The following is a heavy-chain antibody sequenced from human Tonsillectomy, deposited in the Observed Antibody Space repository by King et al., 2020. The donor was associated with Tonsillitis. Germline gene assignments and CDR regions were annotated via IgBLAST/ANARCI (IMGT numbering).Heavy chain of an antibody. D-gene: IGHD3-16*01. CDR3: ARNWDYYYGMDV. V-gene: IGHV3-30-3*01. J-gene: IGHJ6*02. Sequence: VQLMESGGGVVQPGRSLRLSCAASGFTFNNYAMHWVRQAPGKGLEWVAIISYDGSNKYYADSVKGRFTISRDNSKNTLYLQMNSLRTEDTAVYYCARNWDYYYGMDVWGQGTTVTVSS. CDR1: GFTFNNYA. CDR2: ISYDGSNK.